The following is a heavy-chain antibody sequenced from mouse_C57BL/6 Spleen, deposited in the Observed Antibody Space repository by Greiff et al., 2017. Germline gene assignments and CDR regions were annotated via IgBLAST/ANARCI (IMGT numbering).Heavy chain of an antibody. Sequence: EVHLVESGGGLVQPGGSLSLSCAASGFTFTDYYMSWVRQPPGKALEWLGFIRNKANGYTTEYSASVKGRFTISRDNSQSILYLQMNALRAEDSATYYCARSLSNFYFGYWGQGTTLTVSS. V-gene: IGHV7-3*01. CDR1: GFTFTDYY. J-gene: IGHJ2*01. CDR2: IRNKANGYTT. CDR3: ARSLSNFYFGY. D-gene: IGHD4-1*01.